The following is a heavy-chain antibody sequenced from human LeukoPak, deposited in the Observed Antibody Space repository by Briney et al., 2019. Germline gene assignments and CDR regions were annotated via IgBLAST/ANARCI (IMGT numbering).Heavy chain of an antibody. V-gene: IGHV4-59*01. J-gene: IGHJ4*02. CDR1: GGSISSYY. Sequence: SETLSHTCIVSGGSISSYYWSWIRQPPGKGLEWIGYIYYSGSTNYNPSLKSRVTISVDTSKNQFSLKLISVTSADTAVYYCARSYSSGFFDYWGQGTLVTVSS. D-gene: IGHD6-25*01. CDR2: IYYSGST. CDR3: ARSYSSGFFDY.